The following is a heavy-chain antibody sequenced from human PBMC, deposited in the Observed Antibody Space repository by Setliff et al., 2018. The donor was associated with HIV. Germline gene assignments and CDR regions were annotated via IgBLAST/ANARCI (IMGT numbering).Heavy chain of an antibody. Sequence: SETLSLTCSVSGGSFSGYYWSWIRQSPGKGLEWIGEINHSGSTYYNPSLKSRLSMSLDASTSQFSLRLNPLTAADTAMYYCARFARDPTDWGRGILVTVS. V-gene: IGHV4-34*10. CDR1: GGSFSGYY. J-gene: IGHJ4*02. CDR3: ARFARDPTD. CDR2: INHSGST.